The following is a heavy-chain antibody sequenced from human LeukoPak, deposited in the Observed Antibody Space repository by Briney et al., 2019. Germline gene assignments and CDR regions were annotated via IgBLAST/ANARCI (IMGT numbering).Heavy chain of an antibody. CDR1: GYSISSGYY. CDR3: ARHVATVTTFDY. J-gene: IGHJ4*02. CDR2: IYHSGST. D-gene: IGHD4-11*01. V-gene: IGHV4-38-2*01. Sequence: PSETLSLTCAVSGYSISSGYYWGWIRQPPGRGLEWIGSIYHSGSTYYNPSLKSRVTISVDTSKNQLSLKLSSVTAADTAVYYCARHVATVTTFDYWGQGTLVTVSS.